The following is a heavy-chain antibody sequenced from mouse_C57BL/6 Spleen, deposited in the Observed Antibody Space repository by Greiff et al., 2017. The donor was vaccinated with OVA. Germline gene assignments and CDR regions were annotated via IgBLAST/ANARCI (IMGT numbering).Heavy chain of an antibody. CDR1: GYTFTDYY. Sequence: EVQLQQSGPELVKPGASVKISCKASGYTFTDYYMNWVKQSHGKSLEWIGDINPNNGGTSYNQKFTGKATLTVDKSSSTAYMELRSLTSVDSAVYYCARRGIYAMDYWGQGTSVTVSS. V-gene: IGHV1-26*01. CDR3: ARRGIYAMDY. CDR2: INPNNGGT. J-gene: IGHJ4*01.